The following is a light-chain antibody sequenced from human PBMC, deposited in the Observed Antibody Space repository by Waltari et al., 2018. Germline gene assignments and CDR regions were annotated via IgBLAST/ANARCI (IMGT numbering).Light chain of an antibody. J-gene: IGKJ2*01. V-gene: IGKV1-39*01. CDR2: GAV. Sequence: DIQMTQSPSALSASVGDRVAITCRASQPISIYLTWYQQIPGKAPNLLIYGAVNLQDGVPSRFTGSGSGTDFTLTNSSLHPEDFGTYYCQQSYKAPLTFGQGTKLQIK. CDR3: QQSYKAPLT. CDR1: QPISIY.